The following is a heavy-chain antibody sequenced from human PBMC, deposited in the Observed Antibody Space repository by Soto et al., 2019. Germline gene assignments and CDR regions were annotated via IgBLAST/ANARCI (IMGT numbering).Heavy chain of an antibody. V-gene: IGHV4-34*01. CDR2: INHSGST. J-gene: IGHJ4*02. D-gene: IGHD3-22*01. CDR1: GGSFSGYY. CDR3: ARGHYYDSSGYYFYDY. Sequence: SETLSLTCAVYGGSFSGYYWSWIRQPPGKGLEWIGEINHSGSTNYNPSLKSRVTISVDTSKNQFSLKLSSVTAADTAVYYCARGHYYDSSGYYFYDYWGQGTLVTVSS.